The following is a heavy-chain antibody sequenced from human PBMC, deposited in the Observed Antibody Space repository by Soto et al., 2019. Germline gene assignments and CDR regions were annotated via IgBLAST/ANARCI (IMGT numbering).Heavy chain of an antibody. V-gene: IGHV3-15*01. CDR3: TTGPRVVVAATPLVPRPSYYYGMDV. D-gene: IGHD2-15*01. CDR1: GFTVSSNY. Sequence: GGSLRLSCAASGFTVSSNYMSWVRQAPGKGLEWVGRIKSKTDGGTTDYAAPVKGRFTISRDDSKNTLYLQMNSLKTEDTAVYYCTTGPRVVVAATPLVPRPSYYYGMDVWGQGTTVTVSS. J-gene: IGHJ6*02. CDR2: IKSKTDGGTT.